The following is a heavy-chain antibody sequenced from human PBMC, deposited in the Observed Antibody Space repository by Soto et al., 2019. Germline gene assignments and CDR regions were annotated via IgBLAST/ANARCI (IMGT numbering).Heavy chain of an antibody. CDR1: VFSFRTYG. Sequence: VGSLRLSCASSVFSFRTYGIHWVRHSPGKWLEWVTFISYDGGDKYYAGSVEGRFSISRDNSRDTVYLQMSSLRPEDTAVYYCTTAADTRLIPGFESWGQGTLVRVSS. CDR3: TTAADTRLIPGFES. V-gene: IGHV3-30*03. J-gene: IGHJ4*02. CDR2: ISYDGGDK. D-gene: IGHD5-18*01.